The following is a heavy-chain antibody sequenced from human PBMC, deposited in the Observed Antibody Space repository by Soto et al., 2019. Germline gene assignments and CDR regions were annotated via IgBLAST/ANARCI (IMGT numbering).Heavy chain of an antibody. CDR3: ASPPASGSGSYSGSNYYYYYMDV. CDR1: GGTFSSYT. CDR2: IIPILGIA. Sequence: ASVKVSCKASGGTFSSYTISWVRQAPGQGLEWMGRIIPILGIANYAQKFQGRVTITADKSTSTAYMELSSLRSEDTAVYYCASPPASGSGSYSGSNYYYYYMDVWGKGTTVTVSS. V-gene: IGHV1-69*02. J-gene: IGHJ6*03. D-gene: IGHD3-10*01.